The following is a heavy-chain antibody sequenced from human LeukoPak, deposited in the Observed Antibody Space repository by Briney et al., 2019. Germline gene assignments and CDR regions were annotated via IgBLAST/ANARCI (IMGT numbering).Heavy chain of an antibody. D-gene: IGHD2-15*01. CDR1: GFTFTNYW. V-gene: IGHV3-74*01. CDR2: MYSDGTSI. CDR3: ARSQSGVFDV. Sequence: LTGGSLRLSCVVSGFTFTNYWMQWVRQVPGKGLVWVARMYSDGTSIIHADSVKGRFTISRDNAENTLYLQMNSLRPEDTALYYCARSQSGVFDVWGQGTMVIVSS. J-gene: IGHJ3*01.